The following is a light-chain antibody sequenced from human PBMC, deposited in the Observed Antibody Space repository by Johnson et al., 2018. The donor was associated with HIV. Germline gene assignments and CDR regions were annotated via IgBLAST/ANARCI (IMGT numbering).Light chain of an antibody. CDR3: ATWDSSLSTYV. J-gene: IGLJ1*01. CDR1: SSNIGNNY. CDR2: KNN. V-gene: IGLV1-51*02. Sequence: QSVLTQPPSVSAAPGQKVTISCSGSSSNIGNNYVSWYQQLPGTAPKLLIYKNNKRPSGIPDRFSGSKSGTSATLGITGLQTGDEADYCCATWDSSLSTYVFGTGTKVTVL.